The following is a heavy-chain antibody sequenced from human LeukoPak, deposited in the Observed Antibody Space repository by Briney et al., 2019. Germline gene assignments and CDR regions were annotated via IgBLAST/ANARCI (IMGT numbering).Heavy chain of an antibody. Sequence: TSETLSLTCTVSGGSISSYYWSWIRQPPGKGLEWIGYIYYSGSTNYNPSLKSRVTISVDTSKNQFSLKLSSVTAADTAVYYCARIVATIKGSPWFDPWGQGTLVTVSS. CDR1: GGSISSYY. D-gene: IGHD5-12*01. CDR3: ARIVATIKGSPWFDP. CDR2: IYYSGST. V-gene: IGHV4-59*01. J-gene: IGHJ5*02.